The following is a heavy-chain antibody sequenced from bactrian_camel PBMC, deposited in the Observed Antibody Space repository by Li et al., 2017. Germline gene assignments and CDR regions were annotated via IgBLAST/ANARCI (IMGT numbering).Heavy chain of an antibody. J-gene: IGHJ4*01. V-gene: IGHV3S1*01. Sequence: HVQLVESGGGSVQAGGSLRLSCAASTYTYSSNCMAWFRQAPGKEREGVAAIYPGGGSTYYADSVKGRFTISKDNSKNTLYLQMNSLKPEDTAMYYCAADFGPYCSGSYLARRANFEGQGTQVTVS. CDR1: TYTYSSNC. CDR2: IYPGGGST. D-gene: IGHD2*01.